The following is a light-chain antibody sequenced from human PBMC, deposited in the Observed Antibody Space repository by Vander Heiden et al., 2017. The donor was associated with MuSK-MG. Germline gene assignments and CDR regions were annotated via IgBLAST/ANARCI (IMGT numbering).Light chain of an antibody. CDR3: QTWESSTAV. CDR2: QDN. CDR1: ELGNKS. J-gene: IGLJ3*02. Sequence: SFEMTQPPSVSVSPGQTANITCSGDELGNKSTSWYQQRPVQSLVVVIYQDNKRPSGIPGRFSGSTSGNTATLTISETQPMDEADYYCQTWESSTAVFGGGTRLTVL. V-gene: IGLV3-1*01.